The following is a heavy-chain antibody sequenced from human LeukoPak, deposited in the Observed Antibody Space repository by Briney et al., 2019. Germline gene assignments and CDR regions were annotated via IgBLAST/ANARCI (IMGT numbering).Heavy chain of an antibody. CDR2: INPNSGGT. D-gene: IGHD3-9*01. V-gene: IGHV1-2*02. J-gene: IGHJ5*02. Sequence: ASVKVSCKASGYTFTGYYMHWVRQAPGQGLEWMGWINPNSGGTNYAQKFQGRVTMTRDTSISTAYMELSRLRPDDTAVYYCARDYDILTGQGFDPWGQGTLVTVSS. CDR3: ARDYDILTGQGFDP. CDR1: GYTFTGYY.